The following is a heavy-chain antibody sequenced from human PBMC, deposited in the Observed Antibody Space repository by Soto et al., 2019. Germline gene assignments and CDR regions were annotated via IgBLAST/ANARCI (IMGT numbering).Heavy chain of an antibody. CDR3: ARDLPKITIFGMAPGDY. V-gene: IGHV1-18*01. D-gene: IGHD3-3*01. Sequence: ASVKVSCKASGYTFSKYGITWVRQAPGQGLEWMGWISAYNDNTNYAQKLQGRVTMTTDTSTNTAYMELKSLRSDDTAVYFCARDLPKITIFGMAPGDYWGQGTLVTVSS. CDR1: GYTFSKYG. J-gene: IGHJ4*02. CDR2: ISAYNDNT.